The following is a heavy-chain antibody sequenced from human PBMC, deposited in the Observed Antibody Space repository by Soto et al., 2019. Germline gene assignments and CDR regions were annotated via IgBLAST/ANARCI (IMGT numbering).Heavy chain of an antibody. J-gene: IGHJ6*02. D-gene: IGHD1-1*01. V-gene: IGHV1-69*13. CDR3: ATGNGIVRGVRYYYYYGMDV. CDR1: GGTFSSYA. Sequence: SVKVSCKASGGTFSSYAISWVRQAPGQGLEWMGGIIPIFGTANYAQKFQGRVTITADESTSTAYMELSSLRSEDTAVYYCATGNGIVRGVRYYYYYGMDVWGQGTTVTVSS. CDR2: IIPIFGTA.